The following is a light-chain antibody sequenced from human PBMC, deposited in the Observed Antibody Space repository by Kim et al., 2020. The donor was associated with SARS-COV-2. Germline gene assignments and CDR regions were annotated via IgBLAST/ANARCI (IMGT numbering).Light chain of an antibody. CDR1: QSVRSN. Sequence: SPGETDTLSCRASQSVRSNLAWYQQKPGQAPRLLIYGASTRATGIPARFSGSGSGTEFTLTISSLQSEDFAVYHCQQYNDWPPAYTFGQGTKLEI. CDR2: GAS. J-gene: IGKJ2*01. CDR3: QQYNDWPPAYT. V-gene: IGKV3-15*01.